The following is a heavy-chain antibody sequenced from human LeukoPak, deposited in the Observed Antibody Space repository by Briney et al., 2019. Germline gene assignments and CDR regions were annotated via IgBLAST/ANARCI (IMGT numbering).Heavy chain of an antibody. CDR1: GFTFSSYA. CDR2: ISGSGGST. CDR3: AKAGFDGYGSIN. V-gene: IGHV3-23*01. J-gene: IGHJ4*02. Sequence: GGSLRLSCAASGFTFSSYAMSWVRQAPGKGLEWVSAISGSGGSTYYADSVKGRFTISRDNSKNTLYLRMNSLRAEDTAVYYCAKAGFDGYGSINWGQGTLVTVSS. D-gene: IGHD3-10*01.